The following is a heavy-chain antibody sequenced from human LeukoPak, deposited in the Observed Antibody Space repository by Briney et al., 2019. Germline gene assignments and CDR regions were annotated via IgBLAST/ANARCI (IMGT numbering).Heavy chain of an antibody. V-gene: IGHV3-7*03. J-gene: IGHJ4*02. CDR3: ARVRGSFASDY. CDR2: IKQDGSEK. CDR1: GFTFSSYW. Sequence: GGSLRLSCAGSGFTFSSYWMSWVRQAPGKGLEWVANIKQDGSEKYYVDSVKGRFTISGDNAKNSLDLQMNSLRAEDTAVYYCARVRGSFASDYWGQGTLVTVSS. D-gene: IGHD1-26*01.